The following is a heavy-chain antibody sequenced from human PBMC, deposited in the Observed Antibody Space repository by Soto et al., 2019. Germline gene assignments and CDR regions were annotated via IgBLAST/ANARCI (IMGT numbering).Heavy chain of an antibody. CDR1: GYTCTSYG. Sequence: QVQLVQSGAEVKKPGASVKVSCKASGYTCTSYGISWVRQAPGQGLEWMGWISAYNGNTNYAQKLQGRVTMTTDTSTSTAYMELRSLRSDDTAVYYCAREGAGYDSSGYPDYFDYWGQGTLVTVSS. V-gene: IGHV1-18*01. CDR3: AREGAGYDSSGYPDYFDY. CDR2: ISAYNGNT. D-gene: IGHD3-22*01. J-gene: IGHJ4*02.